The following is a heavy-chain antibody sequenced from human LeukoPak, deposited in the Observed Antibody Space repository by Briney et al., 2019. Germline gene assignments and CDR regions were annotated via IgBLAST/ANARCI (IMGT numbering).Heavy chain of an antibody. V-gene: IGHV3-30*02. CDR2: IRYDGSKK. D-gene: IGHD1-26*01. CDR3: ARDPLRGIVGPQTFDY. J-gene: IGHJ4*02. Sequence: GGSLRLSCAASGFIFSSYGMHWVRQAPGKGLEWVAFIRYDGSKKYYADSVKGRFTVSRDNSKNTLYLQMNSLRGEDTAVYYCARDPLRGIVGPQTFDYWGQGTLVTVSS. CDR1: GFIFSSYG.